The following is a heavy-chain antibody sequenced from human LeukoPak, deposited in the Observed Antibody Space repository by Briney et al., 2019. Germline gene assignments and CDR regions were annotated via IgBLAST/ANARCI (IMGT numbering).Heavy chain of an antibody. CDR2: ITGSGGST. CDR3: AKVKPLIVVVPAAPFDY. J-gene: IGHJ4*02. D-gene: IGHD2-2*01. V-gene: IGHV3-23*01. Sequence: GGSLRLSCAASGFTFSRYAMSWVRQAPGKGLEWGSAITGSGGSTYYADSVKGRFTISRDNSKNTLYLQMNSLRAEDTAVYYCAKVKPLIVVVPAAPFDYWGQGTLVTVSS. CDR1: GFTFSRYA.